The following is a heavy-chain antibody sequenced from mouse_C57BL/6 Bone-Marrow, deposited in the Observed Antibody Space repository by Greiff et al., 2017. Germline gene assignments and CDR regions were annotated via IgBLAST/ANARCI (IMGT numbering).Heavy chain of an antibody. D-gene: IGHD1-1*01. CDR3: AREGLLRAWFAY. CDR1: GYTFTSYW. CDR2: IDPSDSYT. Sequence: QVQLQQPGAELVMPGASVKLSCKASGYTFTSYWMHWVKQRPGQGLEWIGEIDPSDSYTNYNQKFKGKSTLTVDKSSSIAYMQLSSLTSEDSAVYYCAREGLLRAWFAYWGQGTLVTVSA. V-gene: IGHV1-69*01. J-gene: IGHJ3*01.